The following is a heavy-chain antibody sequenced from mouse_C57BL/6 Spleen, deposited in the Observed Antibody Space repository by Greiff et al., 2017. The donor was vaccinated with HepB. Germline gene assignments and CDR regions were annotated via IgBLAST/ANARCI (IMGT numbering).Heavy chain of an antibody. Sequence: VQLQQPGAELVKPGASVKMSCKASGYTFTSYWITWVKQRPGQGLEWIGDIYPGSGSTNYNEKFKSKATLTVDTSSSTAYMQLSSLTSEDSAVYYCARKGDNYGNYFDYWGQGTTLTVSS. J-gene: IGHJ2*01. CDR1: GYTFTSYW. V-gene: IGHV1-55*01. CDR3: ARKGDNYGNYFDY. CDR2: IYPGSGST. D-gene: IGHD1-1*01.